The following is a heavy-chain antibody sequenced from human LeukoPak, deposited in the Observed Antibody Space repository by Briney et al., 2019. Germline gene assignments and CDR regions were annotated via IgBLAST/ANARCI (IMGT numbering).Heavy chain of an antibody. Sequence: SVKVSCKASGGTFSSYAISWVRQAPGQGLEWMGGIIPIFGTAHYAQKFQGRVTITADKSTSTAYMELSSLRSEDTAVYYCARERTLRDWFDPWGQGTLVTVSS. CDR2: IIPIFGTA. CDR3: ARERTLRDWFDP. V-gene: IGHV1-69*06. D-gene: IGHD2-2*01. CDR1: GGTFSSYA. J-gene: IGHJ5*02.